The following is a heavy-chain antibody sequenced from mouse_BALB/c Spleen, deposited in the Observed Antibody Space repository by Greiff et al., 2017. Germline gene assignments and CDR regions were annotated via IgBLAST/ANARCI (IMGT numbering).Heavy chain of an antibody. CDR2: ILPGSGST. Sequence: VQLQQSGAELMKPGASVKISCKATGYTFSSYWIEWVKQRPGHGLEWIGEILPGSGSTNYNEKFKGKATFTADTSSNTAYMQLSSLTSEDSAVYYGARSDSSRYPYAMDYWGQGTSVTVSS. D-gene: IGHD3-2*01. V-gene: IGHV1-9*01. J-gene: IGHJ4*01. CDR1: GYTFSSYW. CDR3: ARSDSSRYPYAMDY.